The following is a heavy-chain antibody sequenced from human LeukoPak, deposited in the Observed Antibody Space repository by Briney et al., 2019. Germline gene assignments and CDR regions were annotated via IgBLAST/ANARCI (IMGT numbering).Heavy chain of an antibody. CDR1: GGSISSGDYY. CDR2: IYYSGST. CDR3: AIALRLPAATYYFDY. D-gene: IGHD2-2*01. V-gene: IGHV4-30-4*08. J-gene: IGHJ4*02. Sequence: PSETLSLTCTVSGGSISSGDYYWSWIRQPPGKGLEWIGYIYYSGSTYYNPSLKSRVTISVDTSKNQFSLKLSSVTAADTAVYYCAIALRLPAATYYFDYWGQGTLVTVSS.